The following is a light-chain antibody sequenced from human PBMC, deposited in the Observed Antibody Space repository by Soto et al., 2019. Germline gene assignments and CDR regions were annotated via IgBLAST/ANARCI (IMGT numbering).Light chain of an antibody. J-gene: IGLJ3*02. Sequence: QSALTQPASVSGSPGQSITLSCTGTSSDIGGYNYVSWYQQHPGRVPKLMIYDVTNRPSGVSSRFSGSKSGNTASLTISGLQAEDEADYYCSSYTSSGTMVFGGGTKLTVL. CDR3: SSYTSSGTMV. CDR2: DVT. CDR1: SSDIGGYNY. V-gene: IGLV2-14*03.